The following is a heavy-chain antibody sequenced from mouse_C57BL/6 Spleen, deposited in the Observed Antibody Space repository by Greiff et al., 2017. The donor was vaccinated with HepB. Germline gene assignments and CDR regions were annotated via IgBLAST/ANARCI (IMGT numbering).Heavy chain of an antibody. CDR1: GYTFTSYW. CDR3: ARSDYGSSWDAMDY. D-gene: IGHD1-1*01. J-gene: IGHJ4*01. CDR2: IHPNSGST. V-gene: IGHV1-64*01. Sequence: VQLQQPGAELVKPGASVKLSCKASGYTFTSYWMHWVKQRPGQGLEWIGMIHPNSGSTNYNEKFKSKATLTVDKSSSTAYMQLSSLTSEDSAVYCCARSDYGSSWDAMDYWGQGTSVTVSS.